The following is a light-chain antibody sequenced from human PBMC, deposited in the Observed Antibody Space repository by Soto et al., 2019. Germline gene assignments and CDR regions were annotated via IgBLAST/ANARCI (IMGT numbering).Light chain of an antibody. CDR3: QQYGSSPLT. CDR2: GAS. CDR1: QNVRNN. V-gene: IGKV3-20*01. Sequence: EIVMTQSPGSLSVSPGDRATLSCRASQNVRNNLAWYQQKPGQAPRLLIYGASSRATGIPDRFSGSGSGTDFTLTISRLEPEDFAVYYCQQYGSSPLTFGGGTKVDIK. J-gene: IGKJ4*01.